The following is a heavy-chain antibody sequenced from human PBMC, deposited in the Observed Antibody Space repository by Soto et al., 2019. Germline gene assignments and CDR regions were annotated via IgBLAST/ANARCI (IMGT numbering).Heavy chain of an antibody. CDR1: GGTFSICT. Sequence: GASVKVSCKASGGTFSICTISWVRQAPGQGLEWMGGIIPIFGTANYAQKFQGRVTITADESTSTAYMELSSLRSEDTAVYYCATVLVTRGYCYYGMDVWGQGTTVTVSS. D-gene: IGHD4-4*01. CDR3: ATVLVTRGYCYYGMDV. J-gene: IGHJ6*02. CDR2: IIPIFGTA. V-gene: IGHV1-69*13.